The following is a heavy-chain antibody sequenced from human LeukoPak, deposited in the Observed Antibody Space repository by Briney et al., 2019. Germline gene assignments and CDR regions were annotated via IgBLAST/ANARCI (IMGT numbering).Heavy chain of an antibody. J-gene: IGHJ4*02. CDR3: ARDTRSAAY. CDR1: GFTVSGDY. CDR2: IYSGGAT. D-gene: IGHD3-3*01. Sequence: GGSLRLSCAVSGFTVSGDYMSWVRQAPGKGLEWVSVIYSGGATYYADSVKGRFTISRDNSKNTLYLQMNSLRVEDTAVYYCARDTRSAAYWGQGTLVTVSS. V-gene: IGHV3-53*01.